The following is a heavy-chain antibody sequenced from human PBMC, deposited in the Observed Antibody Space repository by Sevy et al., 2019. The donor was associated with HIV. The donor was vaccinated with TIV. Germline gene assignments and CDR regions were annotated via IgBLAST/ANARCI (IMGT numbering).Heavy chain of an antibody. J-gene: IGHJ3*02. CDR3: ARDQVGTTHDAFDI. D-gene: IGHD2-21*02. CDR1: GGSINNYY. Sequence: SETLSLTCSVSGGSINNYYWSWIRQPPGKGLEWIGYINYSGSTDYNPSPKSRVTISVDTSKNQFSLKLSSVTAADTAVYYCARDQVGTTHDAFDIWGQGTMVTVSS. CDR2: INYSGST. V-gene: IGHV4-59*01.